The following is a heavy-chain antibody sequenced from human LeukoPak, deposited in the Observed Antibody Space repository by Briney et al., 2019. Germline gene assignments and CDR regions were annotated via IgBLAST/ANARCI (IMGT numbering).Heavy chain of an antibody. CDR3: ARSTGYNNGNADDR. V-gene: IGHV4-39*07. CDR2: TSYNGNA. Sequence: SETLSLTCTVSGDSFSSSSYYWGWVRQPPGKGLEWIGSTSYNGNAYYHPSLKSRVTISVDTSKNQFSLKMKSVTAADTAIYYCARSTGYNNGNADDRWGQGTLVTISA. CDR1: GDSFSSSSYY. J-gene: IGHJ5*02. D-gene: IGHD5-18*01.